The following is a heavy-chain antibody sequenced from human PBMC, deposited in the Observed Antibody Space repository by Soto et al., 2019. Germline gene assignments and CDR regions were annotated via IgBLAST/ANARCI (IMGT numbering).Heavy chain of an antibody. CDR2: MNPNSGNT. Sequence: ASVKVSCKASGYTFTSYDINWVRQATGQGLEWMGWMNPNSGNTGYAQKFQGRVTMTRNTSISTAYMELSSLRSEDTAVYYCARGHHRDSDFWREKVYYYYGMDGWGQGTTVTVSS. CDR1: GYTFTSYD. V-gene: IGHV1-8*01. D-gene: IGHD3-3*01. CDR3: ARGHHRDSDFWREKVYYYYGMDG. J-gene: IGHJ6*02.